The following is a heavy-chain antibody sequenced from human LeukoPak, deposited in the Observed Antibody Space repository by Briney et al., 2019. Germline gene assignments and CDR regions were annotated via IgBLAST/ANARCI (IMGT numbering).Heavy chain of an antibody. CDR2: INPNSGGT. D-gene: IGHD4-17*01. J-gene: IGHJ4*02. V-gene: IGHV1-2*02. Sequence: ASVKVSCKASGYTFTGYYMHWVRQAPGQGLEWMGWINPNSGGTNYAQKFQGRVTMTRDTSISTAYMELSRLRSDDTAVYYCARSFPSTVTTRGDYWGQGTLVTVSS. CDR3: ARSFPSTVTTRGDY. CDR1: GYTFTGYY.